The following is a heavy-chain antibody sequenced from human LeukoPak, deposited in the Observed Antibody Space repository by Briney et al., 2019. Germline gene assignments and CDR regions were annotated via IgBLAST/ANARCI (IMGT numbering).Heavy chain of an antibody. CDR2: IYYSGST. J-gene: IGHJ4*02. CDR1: GGSISSGGYY. Sequence: SQTLSLTCTVSGGSISSGGYYWSWIRQHPGKGLEWIGYIYYSGSTYYNPSLKSRVTISVDTSKNQFSLKLSSVTAADTAVYYCASERSNRVIDYWGQGTLVTVSS. D-gene: IGHD1-14*01. CDR3: ASERSNRVIDY. V-gene: IGHV4-31*03.